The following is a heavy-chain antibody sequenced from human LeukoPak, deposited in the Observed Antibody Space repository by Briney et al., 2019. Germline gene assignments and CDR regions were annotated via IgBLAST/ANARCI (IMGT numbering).Heavy chain of an antibody. V-gene: IGHV3-21*01. CDR3: ARGVGGWPTYFDY. CDR2: ISSSGSYI. CDR1: GFTFSSYS. D-gene: IGHD3-16*01. Sequence: GGSLRLSCAASGFTFSSYSMNWVRQAPGKGLEWVSSISSSGSYIYYADSVKGRFTISRDNAKNSLYLQMNSLRAGDTAVYYCARGVGGWPTYFDYWGQGTLVTVSS. J-gene: IGHJ4*02.